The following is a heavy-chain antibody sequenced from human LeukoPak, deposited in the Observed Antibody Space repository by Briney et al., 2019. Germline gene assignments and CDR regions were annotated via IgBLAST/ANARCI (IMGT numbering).Heavy chain of an antibody. CDR2: ISAYNGNT. V-gene: IGHV1-18*01. CDR1: GYTFTSYG. Sequence: SVKVSCKASGYTFTSYGISWVRQAPGQGLEWIGWISAYNGNTNYAQKLQGRVTMTTDTSTSTAYMELRSLRSDDTAVYYCARVDGYNPFYYFDYWGQGTLVTVSS. J-gene: IGHJ4*02. D-gene: IGHD5-24*01. CDR3: ARVDGYNPFYYFDY.